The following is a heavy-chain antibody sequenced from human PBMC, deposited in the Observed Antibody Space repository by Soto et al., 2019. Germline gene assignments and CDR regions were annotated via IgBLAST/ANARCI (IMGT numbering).Heavy chain of an antibody. J-gene: IGHJ6*02. CDR2: ISYDGSNK. D-gene: IGHD6-19*01. CDR3: ASLDSSGWYYYFGMDV. Sequence: PGGSLRLSCAASGFTFSTYAMHWVRQAPGKGLEWVAVISYDGSNKYYADSVKGRFTISRDNSKNTLYLQMNSLRAEDTAVYYCASLDSSGWYYYFGMDVWGQGTTVTVSS. CDR1: GFTFSTYA. V-gene: IGHV3-30-3*01.